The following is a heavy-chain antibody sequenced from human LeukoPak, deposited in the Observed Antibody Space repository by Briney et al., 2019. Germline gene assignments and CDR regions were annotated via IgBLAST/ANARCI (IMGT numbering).Heavy chain of an antibody. D-gene: IGHD6-13*01. CDR1: GFTFSSYG. CDR3: ARKYSSSWYADY. V-gene: IGHV3-33*01. Sequence: TGGSLRLSCAASGFTFSSYGMHWVRQAPGKGLEWVAVIWYDGSNKYYADSVKGRFTISRDSSKNTLYLQMNSLRAEDTAVYYCARKYSSSWYADYWGQGTLVTVSS. J-gene: IGHJ4*02. CDR2: IWYDGSNK.